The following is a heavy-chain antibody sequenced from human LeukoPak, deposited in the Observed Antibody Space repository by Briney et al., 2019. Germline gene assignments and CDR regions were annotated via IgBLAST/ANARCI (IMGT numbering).Heavy chain of an antibody. CDR2: INTDGSST. D-gene: IGHD5-24*01. CDR3: ARGYLITGYYYYMDV. Sequence: GGSLRLSCAASGFTFSSYWMHWVRQAPGKGLVWVSRINTDGSSTSYADSVKGRFTISRDNAKNTLYLQMNSLGAEDTAVYYCARGYLITGYYYYMDVWGKGTTVTVSS. J-gene: IGHJ6*03. V-gene: IGHV3-74*01. CDR1: GFTFSSYW.